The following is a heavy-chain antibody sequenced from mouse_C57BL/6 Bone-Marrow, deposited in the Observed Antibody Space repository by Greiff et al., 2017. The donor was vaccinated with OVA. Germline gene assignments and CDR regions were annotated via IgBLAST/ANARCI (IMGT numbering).Heavy chain of an antibody. Sequence: VQLQESGAELARPGASVKLSCKASGYTFTSYGISWVKQRTGQGLEWIGEIYPRSGNTYYNEKFKGKATLTADKSSSTAYMELRSLTSEDSAVYFCARDGRQLRLDRFAYWGQGTLVTVS. V-gene: IGHV1-81*01. CDR1: GYTFTSYG. CDR2: IYPRSGNT. J-gene: IGHJ3*01. CDR3: ARDGRQLRLDRFAY. D-gene: IGHD3-2*02.